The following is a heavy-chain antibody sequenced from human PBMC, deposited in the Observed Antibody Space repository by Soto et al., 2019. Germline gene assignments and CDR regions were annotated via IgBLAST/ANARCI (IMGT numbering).Heavy chain of an antibody. CDR1: GYSISSGYY. CDR2: IYHSGST. Sequence: SETLSLTCAVSGYSISSGYYWGWIRQPPGKGLEWIGSIYHSGSTYYNPSLKSRVTISVDTSKNQFSLKLSSVTAADTAVYYCARGTAIVVVIMDYWGQGTLVTVSS. CDR3: ARGTAIVVVIMDY. J-gene: IGHJ4*02. V-gene: IGHV4-38-2*01. D-gene: IGHD3-22*01.